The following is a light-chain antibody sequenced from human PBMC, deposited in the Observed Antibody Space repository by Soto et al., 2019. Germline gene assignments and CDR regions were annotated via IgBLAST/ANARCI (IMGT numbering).Light chain of an antibody. V-gene: IGLV2-11*01. J-gene: IGLJ2*01. CDR2: DVS. CDR3: CSYAGSYLL. Sequence: QSALTQPRSVSGSPGQSVTISCTGTSSDVGGYDYVSWFQQPPGKAPKLIIYDVSKRPSGVPDRFSGSKSGNTASLTISGLQAEDEADYYCCSYAGSYLLFGGGTKLTVL. CDR1: SSDVGGYDY.